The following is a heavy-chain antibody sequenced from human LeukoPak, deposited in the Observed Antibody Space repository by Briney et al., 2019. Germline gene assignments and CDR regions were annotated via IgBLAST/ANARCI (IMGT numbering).Heavy chain of an antibody. V-gene: IGHV3-48*03. J-gene: IGHJ4*02. Sequence: PGGSLRLSCAASGFTFSSYEMNWVRQAPGKGLEWVSYISSSSNTMYYADSVKGRFTISRDDAKNSLYLQMNSLRDEDTAVYYCARAFDYWGQGTLVAVSS. CDR1: GFTFSSYE. CDR2: ISSSSNTM. CDR3: ARAFDY.